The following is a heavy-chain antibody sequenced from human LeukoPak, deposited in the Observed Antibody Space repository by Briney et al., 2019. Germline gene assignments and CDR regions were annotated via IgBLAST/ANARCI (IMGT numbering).Heavy chain of an antibody. Sequence: SETLSLTCTVSGGSISSYYWSWIRQPPGKRLEWIGYSYYSGSTNYNPSLKSRVTISVDTSKNQFSLKLSSVTATDTAVYYCARHGYYDSSGCYGFDYWGQGTLVTVSS. D-gene: IGHD3-22*01. CDR1: GGSISSYY. CDR3: ARHGYYDSSGCYGFDY. J-gene: IGHJ4*02. V-gene: IGHV4-59*08. CDR2: SYYSGST.